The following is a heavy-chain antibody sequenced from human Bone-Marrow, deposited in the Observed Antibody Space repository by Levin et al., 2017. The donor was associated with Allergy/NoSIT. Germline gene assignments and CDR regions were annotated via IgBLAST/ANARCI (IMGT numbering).Heavy chain of an antibody. CDR1: GFSFSNHA. Sequence: SCVASGFSFSNHAVHWVRQAPGKGLDWVAIMWYDGSIEDYADSVKGRFTVSRDNSKNTVYLQMNSLRVEDTAVYYCARDSQMGFDDYWGQGTLVTVSS. CDR3: ARDSQMGFDDY. J-gene: IGHJ4*02. V-gene: IGHV3-33*01. D-gene: IGHD3-9*01. CDR2: MWYDGSIE.